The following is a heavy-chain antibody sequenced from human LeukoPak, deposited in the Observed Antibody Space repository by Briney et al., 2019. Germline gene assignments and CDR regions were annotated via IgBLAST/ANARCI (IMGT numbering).Heavy chain of an antibody. J-gene: IGHJ4*02. CDR1: GDSVSSNTTA. D-gene: IGHD6-6*01. Sequence: SQTLSLTSAISGDSVSSNTTAWNWIRQSPSRGLEWLGRTYYRSKWFYDYAVSVKSRVTISTDTSKNQVSLQMNSVTPEDTAVYYCTRGSIFTYWGQGTLVTVSS. CDR3: TRGSIFTY. CDR2: TYYRSKWFY. V-gene: IGHV6-1*01.